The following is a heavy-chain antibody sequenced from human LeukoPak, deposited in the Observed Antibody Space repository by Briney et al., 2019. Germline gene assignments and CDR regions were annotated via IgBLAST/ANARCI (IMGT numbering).Heavy chain of an antibody. Sequence: GGSLRLSCAASGFTFSSYAMHWVRQAPGKGLEWVAVISYDGSNKYYADSVKGRFTISRDNSKSTLYLQMNSLRAEDTAVYYCARDYTMIVVVNPDYWGQGTLVTVSS. V-gene: IGHV3-30*04. CDR3: ARDYTMIVVVNPDY. CDR2: ISYDGSNK. J-gene: IGHJ4*02. D-gene: IGHD3-22*01. CDR1: GFTFSSYA.